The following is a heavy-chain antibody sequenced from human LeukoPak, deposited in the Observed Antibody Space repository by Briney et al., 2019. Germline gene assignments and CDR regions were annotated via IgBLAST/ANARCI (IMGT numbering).Heavy chain of an antibody. Sequence: GASVKVSCTASGYRFTSDGITWVRQAPGQGLEWMGWISPYNGYTKYSENLQGRVTMTADTSTSTAFLELRYVRFDDTAVYYCARDHYADYFRWFDPWGQGTLVTVSS. CDR2: ISPYNGYT. CDR3: ARDHYADYFRWFDP. V-gene: IGHV1-18*04. CDR1: GYRFTSDG. D-gene: IGHD4-17*01. J-gene: IGHJ5*02.